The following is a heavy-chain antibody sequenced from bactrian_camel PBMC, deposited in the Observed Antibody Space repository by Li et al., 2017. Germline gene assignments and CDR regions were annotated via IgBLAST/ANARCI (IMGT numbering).Heavy chain of an antibody. V-gene: IGHV3S53*01. CDR3: AEGRGSRGEHCYSLNY. CDR2: ITTRDVT. Sequence: HVQLVESGGGSVQTGGSLKLSCIATGFIFNKCTMGWYRQAPGKERELVSTITTRDVTKYADFVKGRFTISRDSAKNTVYLQMNNLQPEDTATYYYAEGRGSRGEHCYSLNYWGQGTQVTVS. D-gene: IGHD6*01. CDR1: GFIFNKCT. J-gene: IGHJ4*01.